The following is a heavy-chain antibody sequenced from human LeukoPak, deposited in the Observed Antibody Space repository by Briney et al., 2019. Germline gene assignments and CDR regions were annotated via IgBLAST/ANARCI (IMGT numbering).Heavy chain of an antibody. V-gene: IGHV1-18*01. J-gene: IGHJ4*02. CDR3: ARENYYDGSGCPSASAPVDH. CDR2: ISAYNGDT. CDR1: GYIFAQNG. Sequence: ASVQVSCTNSGYIFAQNGISWVRPAPGQGPEWMGWISAYNGDTNYAQNIPCRVTVTRDTSMSTVYMELRSLRSDDTAVYYCARENYYDGSGCPSASAPVDHWGQGTLVTVSS. D-gene: IGHD3-22*01.